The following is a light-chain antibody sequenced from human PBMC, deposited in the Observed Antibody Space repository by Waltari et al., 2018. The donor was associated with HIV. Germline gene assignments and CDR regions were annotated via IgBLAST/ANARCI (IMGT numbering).Light chain of an antibody. CDR2: AVR. CDR1: SDDVGGYDH. Sequence: QSALTQPASVSGSPGQSITITCAGTSDDVGGYDHVAWYQQIMGSPPKLIIVAVRHRPSGVSARFSGSKSGNTASLTITGLRPDDEAVYFCSSYARDISIIFGGGTRLTV. J-gene: IGLJ2*01. V-gene: IGLV2-14*01. CDR3: SSYARDISII.